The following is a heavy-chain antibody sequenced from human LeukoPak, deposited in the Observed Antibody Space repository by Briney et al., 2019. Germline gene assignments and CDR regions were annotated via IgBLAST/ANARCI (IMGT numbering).Heavy chain of an antibody. CDR1: GGSISIGDYH. D-gene: IGHD5-12*01. J-gene: IGHJ4*02. CDR2: IYYSGST. Sequence: SETLSLTCTVSGGSISIGDYHWSWIRQPPGKGLEWIGYIYYSGSTYYNPSLKSRVTISVDTSKNQFSLKLSSVTAADTAVYYCARGNSGYDFFYVGNFDYWGQGTLVTVSS. CDR3: ARGNSGYDFFYVGNFDY. V-gene: IGHV4-30-4*08.